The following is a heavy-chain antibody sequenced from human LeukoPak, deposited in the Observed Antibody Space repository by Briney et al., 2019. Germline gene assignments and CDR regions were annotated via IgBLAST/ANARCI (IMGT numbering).Heavy chain of an antibody. D-gene: IGHD4-11*01. J-gene: IGHJ6*02. Sequence: GGSLRLSCAASGFTVSSSLMSWVRQAPGKGLEWVSVIYTGGSTYYADSVKGRFTISRDDSKNMVYLQMNSLRAEDTAVYFCSRGPAMTSGYGMDVWGQGTTVTVSS. CDR2: IYTGGST. CDR3: SRGPAMTSGYGMDV. V-gene: IGHV3-66*01. CDR1: GFTVSSSL.